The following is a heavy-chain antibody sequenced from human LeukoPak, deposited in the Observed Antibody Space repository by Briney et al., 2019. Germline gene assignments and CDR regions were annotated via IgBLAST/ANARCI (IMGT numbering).Heavy chain of an antibody. Sequence: ASVKVSCKVSGYTPTELSMNGVRQAPGKGLEWMGRFDPEDGETIYTQNVQGRVTMTEDTSTDTAYMELTSLRSEDTAVYYCATDFYRGLPFGYWGQGTLVIVSS. J-gene: IGHJ4*02. D-gene: IGHD2/OR15-2a*01. CDR2: FDPEDGET. CDR3: ATDFYRGLPFGY. CDR1: GYTPTELS. V-gene: IGHV1-24*01.